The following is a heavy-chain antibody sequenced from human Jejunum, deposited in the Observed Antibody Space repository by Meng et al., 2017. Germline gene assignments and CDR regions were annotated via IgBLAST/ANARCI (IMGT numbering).Heavy chain of an antibody. Sequence: EVQLVESGGGLVQPGWSLRLSCAASGFTFSSHWMYWVRQAPGKGLVWVSRIKGDGSTTTYADSVKGRFTISRDNAKNTLYLQMNNLRAEDTAVYYCARDLNYYIDYWGQGTLVTVSS. V-gene: IGHV3-74*01. CDR2: IKGDGSTT. J-gene: IGHJ4*02. CDR3: ARDLNYYIDY. CDR1: GFTFSSHW.